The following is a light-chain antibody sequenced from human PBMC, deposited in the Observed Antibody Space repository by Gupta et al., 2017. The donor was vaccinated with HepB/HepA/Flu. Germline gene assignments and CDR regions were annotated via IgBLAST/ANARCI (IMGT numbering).Light chain of an antibody. CDR1: QSVSSN. CDR2: GAS. J-gene: IGKJ4*01. V-gene: IGKV3-15*01. CDR3: QQYNNWLQLT. Sequence: EIVMTQSPATLSVSPGERATLSCRASQSVSSNLAWYQQKPGQAPGLLIYGASTRATGIPARFSGSGSGTEFTLTISSLQSEDFAVYYCQQYNNWLQLTFGGGTKVEIK.